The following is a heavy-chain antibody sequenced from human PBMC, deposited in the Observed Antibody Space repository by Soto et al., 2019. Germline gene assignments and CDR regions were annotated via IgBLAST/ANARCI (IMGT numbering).Heavy chain of an antibody. J-gene: IGHJ4*02. CDR3: ARGRSCSGGSCTTYDY. CDR1: GGSFSGYY. V-gene: IGHV4-34*01. Sequence: PSETLSLTCAVYGGSFSGYYWSWIRQPPGKGLEWIGEINHSGSTNYNPSLKSRVTISVDTSKNQFSLKLSSVTAADTAVYYCARGRSCSGGSCTTYDYWGQGTLVTVSS. CDR2: INHSGST. D-gene: IGHD2-15*01.